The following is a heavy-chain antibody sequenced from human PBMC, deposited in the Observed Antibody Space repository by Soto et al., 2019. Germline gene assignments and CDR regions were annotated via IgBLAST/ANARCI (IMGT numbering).Heavy chain of an antibody. J-gene: IGHJ6*02. Sequence: HPGGSLRLSCAASGFTFSGSAMHWVRQASGKGLEWVGRIRSKANSYATAYAASVKGRFTISRDDSKNTTYLQMNSLKTEDTAVYYCTRLRGYCSGGSCYSNYYYGMDVWGQGTTVTVSS. CDR2: IRSKANSYAT. CDR3: TRLRGYCSGGSCYSNYYYGMDV. D-gene: IGHD2-15*01. CDR1: GFTFSGSA. V-gene: IGHV3-73*01.